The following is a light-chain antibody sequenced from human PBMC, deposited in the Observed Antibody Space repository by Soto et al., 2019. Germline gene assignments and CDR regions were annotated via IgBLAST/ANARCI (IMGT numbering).Light chain of an antibody. Sequence: QSVLTQPASVSGSPGQSITISCTGTSSDVGGYDYVSWYQQHPGKAPKLMIYEVTNRPSGVSIRFSASKSGDTASLTISGFQAEDEADYYCSSYTSSSTFVFGTGTKVTVL. CDR2: EVT. CDR3: SSYTSSSTFV. V-gene: IGLV2-14*01. J-gene: IGLJ1*01. CDR1: SSDVGGYDY.